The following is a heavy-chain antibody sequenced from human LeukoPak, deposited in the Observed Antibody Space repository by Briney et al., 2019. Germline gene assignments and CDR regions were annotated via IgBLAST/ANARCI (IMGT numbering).Heavy chain of an antibody. CDR1: GGSGNWLY. Sequence: ASETLSLNGTVYGGSGNWLYWRWMGQPPGLGLEWIGNIYYSGSTYYNPSLKSRVTISVDTSKNQFSLKLSSVTAANTAVYYCAREVVAKNWFDPWGQGTLVTVSS. CDR2: IYYSGST. J-gene: IGHJ5*02. V-gene: IGHV4-59*02. D-gene: IGHD5-12*01. CDR3: AREVVAKNWFDP.